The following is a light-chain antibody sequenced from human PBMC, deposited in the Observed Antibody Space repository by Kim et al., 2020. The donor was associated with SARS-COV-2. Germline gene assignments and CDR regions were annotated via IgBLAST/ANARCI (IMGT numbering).Light chain of an antibody. J-gene: IGLJ3*02. CDR2: DVT. CDR1: GSDVGGYIY. V-gene: IGLV2-11*01. CDR3: CSYAGSYWV. Sequence: PGQSGTISCPGTGSDVGGYIYVSWYQHHPGKAPKLMIYDVTKRPSGVPDRFSGSKSGNTASLTIYGLQAEDEADYYCCSYAGSYWVFGGGTQLTVL.